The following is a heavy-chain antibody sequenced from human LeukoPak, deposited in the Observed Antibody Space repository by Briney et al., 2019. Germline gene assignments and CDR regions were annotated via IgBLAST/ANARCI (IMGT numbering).Heavy chain of an antibody. CDR1: GGSIISSNW. CDR3: ARHPTMVRGDVYYYMDA. CDR2: IYHSGST. Sequence: SETLSLTCAVSGGSIISSNWWGWVRQPPGKGLEWIGEIYHSGSTNYNPYLKSLVTISVDTSKNQFSLKLSSVTAADTAVYYCARHPTMVRGDVYYYMDAWGKGTTVTVSS. V-gene: IGHV4-4*02. D-gene: IGHD3-10*01. J-gene: IGHJ6*03.